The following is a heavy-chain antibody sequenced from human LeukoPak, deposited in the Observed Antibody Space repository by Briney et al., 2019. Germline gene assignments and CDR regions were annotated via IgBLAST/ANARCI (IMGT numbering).Heavy chain of an antibody. V-gene: IGHV4-31*11. CDR2: IYYSGST. CDR1: GGSISSDGYS. D-gene: IGHD3-22*01. Sequence: SQTLSLTCAVSGGSISSDGYSWSWIRQHPGKGLEWIGYIYYSGSTYYNPSLKSRVTISVDTSKNQFSLKLSSVTAADTAVYYCARGEAYYYDSSGSEFLDYWGQGTLVTVSS. J-gene: IGHJ4*02. CDR3: ARGEAYYYDSSGSEFLDY.